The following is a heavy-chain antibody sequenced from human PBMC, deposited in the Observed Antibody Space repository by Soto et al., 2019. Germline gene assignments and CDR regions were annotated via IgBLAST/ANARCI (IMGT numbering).Heavy chain of an antibody. D-gene: IGHD2-15*01. J-gene: IGHJ4*02. CDR2: ISGSGTTI. V-gene: IGHV3-11*01. CDR1: AFIISDYY. CDR3: ARVGCSGGSCPLDY. Sequence: QVQLVESGGGLVKPGGSLRLSCAASAFIISDYYMSWIRQAPGKGLERVSYISGSGTTIYYADSVKGRFTISRDNAKNALYLQMSGLSAEDTAVYYCARVGCSGGSCPLDYWGQGTLVTVSS.